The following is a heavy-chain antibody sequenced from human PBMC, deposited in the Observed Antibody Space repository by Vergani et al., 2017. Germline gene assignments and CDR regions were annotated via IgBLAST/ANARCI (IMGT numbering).Heavy chain of an antibody. CDR1: GGSISSYY. D-gene: IGHD1-26*01. Sequence: QVQLQESGPGLVKPSETLSLTCTVSGGSISSYYLSWIRQPPGKGLEWIGYIYYSGSTNYNPSLKSRVTISVDTSKNQFSLKLSSVTAADTAVYYCARDLEVGATGWFDPWGQGTLVTVSS. CDR3: ARDLEVGATGWFDP. J-gene: IGHJ5*02. CDR2: IYYSGST. V-gene: IGHV4-59*01.